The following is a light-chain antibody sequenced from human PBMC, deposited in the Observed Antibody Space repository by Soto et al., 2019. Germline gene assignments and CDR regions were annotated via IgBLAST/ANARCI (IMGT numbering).Light chain of an antibody. J-gene: IGKJ1*01. V-gene: IGKV3-15*01. CDR3: QQYNYWPRT. CDR2: GAS. CDR1: QSVSSN. Sequence: EIVMTQSPVTLSVSPGERATLSCRASQSVSSNLAWYQQKPGQAPRLLIYGASTRATGIPARFSGSGSGTDFTLTISLPSEDFAVYYCQQYNYWPRTFGQGTKVEIK.